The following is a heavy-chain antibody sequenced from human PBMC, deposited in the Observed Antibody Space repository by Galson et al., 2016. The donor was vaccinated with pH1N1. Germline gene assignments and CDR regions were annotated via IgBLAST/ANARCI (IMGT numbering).Heavy chain of an antibody. CDR1: GDSVSRGTYY. CDR2: VYYNGKT. V-gene: IGHV4-61*01. Sequence: SETLSLTCAVSGDSVSRGTYYWSWLRQSPGKRLEWVGYVYYNGKTNYNPSLKSRVNMSIDRSKNQFSLTLRSVTAADTAVYFCTRDPTYSNSWYWYFDLWGRGTLVAVSS. CDR3: TRDPTYSNSWYWYFDL. J-gene: IGHJ2*01. D-gene: IGHD6-13*01.